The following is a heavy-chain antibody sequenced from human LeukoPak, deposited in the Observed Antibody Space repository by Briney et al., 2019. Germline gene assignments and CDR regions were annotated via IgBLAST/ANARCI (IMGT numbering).Heavy chain of an antibody. J-gene: IGHJ4*02. Sequence: PGGSLRLSCAASGFTFSSYAMHWVRQAPGKGLEWVGRIKSEADGGTTDYAAPVKGRFTISRDDSKNTVYMQMNSLKIEYTAVYYCTTGGYYFDYWGQGTLVTVSS. CDR1: GFTFSSYA. D-gene: IGHD2-15*01. CDR2: IKSEADGGTT. CDR3: TTGGYYFDY. V-gene: IGHV3-15*07.